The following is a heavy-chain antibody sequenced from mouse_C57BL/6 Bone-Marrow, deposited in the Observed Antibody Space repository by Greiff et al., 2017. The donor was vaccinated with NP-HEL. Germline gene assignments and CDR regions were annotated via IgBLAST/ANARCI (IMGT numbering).Heavy chain of an antibody. V-gene: IGHV1-64*01. CDR2: INPNSGST. D-gene: IGHD3-3*01. CDR3: ARGGLASFAY. J-gene: IGHJ3*01. CDR1: GYTFTSYW. Sequence: QVQLQQSGAELVKPGASVKLSCKASGYTFTSYWMHWVKQRPGQGLEWIGMINPNSGSTNYNEKFKSKATLTVDKSSSTAYMQLSSLASEDSAVYSCARGGLASFAYWGQGTLVTVSA.